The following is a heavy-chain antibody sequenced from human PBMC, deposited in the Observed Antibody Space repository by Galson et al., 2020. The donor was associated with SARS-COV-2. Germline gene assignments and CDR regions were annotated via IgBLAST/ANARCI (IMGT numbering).Heavy chain of an antibody. V-gene: IGHV5-51*01. Sequence: GESLKIFCKGSGYSFTSYWIGWVRQMPGKGLEWMGIIYPGDSDTRYSPSFQGQVTISADKSISTAYLQWSSLKASDTAMYYCGTYCSSTSCHSLLDAFDIWGQGTMVTVSS. CDR2: IYPGDSDT. D-gene: IGHD2-2*01. J-gene: IGHJ3*02. CDR3: GTYCSSTSCHSLLDAFDI. CDR1: GYSFTSYW.